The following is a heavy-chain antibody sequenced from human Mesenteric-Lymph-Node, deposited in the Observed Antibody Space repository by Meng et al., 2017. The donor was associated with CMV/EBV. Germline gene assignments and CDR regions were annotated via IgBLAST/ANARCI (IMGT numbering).Heavy chain of an antibody. J-gene: IGHJ4*02. Sequence: GSLKISCAASGFTVSSNYMSWVRQAPGKGLEWVSVIYSGGSTYYADSVKGRFTISRDNSKHTLFLQMNSLRAEDTAVYYCARLSGDDYGDYVRRFDSWGQGALVTVSS. CDR3: ARLSGDDYGDYVRRFDS. CDR1: GFTVSSNY. V-gene: IGHV3-53*01. CDR2: IYSGGST. D-gene: IGHD4-17*01.